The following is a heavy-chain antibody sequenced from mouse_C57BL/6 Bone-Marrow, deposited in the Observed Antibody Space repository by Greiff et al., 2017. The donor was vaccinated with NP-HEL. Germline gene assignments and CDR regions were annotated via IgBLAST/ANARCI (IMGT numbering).Heavy chain of an antibody. CDR2: IYPGDGDT. CDR1: GYAFSSSW. V-gene: IGHV1-82*01. CDR3: ARTYYSRAMDY. J-gene: IGHJ4*01. Sequence: QVQLQQSGPELVKPGASVKISCKASGYAFSSSWLNWVKQRPGKGLEWIGRIYPGDGDTNYNGKFKGKATLTADKSSSTAYMQLSSLTSEDSAVYFCARTYYSRAMDYWGQGTSVTVSS. D-gene: IGHD2-5*01.